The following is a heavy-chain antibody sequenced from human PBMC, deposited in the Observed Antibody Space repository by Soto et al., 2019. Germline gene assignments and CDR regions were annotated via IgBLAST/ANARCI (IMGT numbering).Heavy chain of an antibody. CDR3: ARDEGIAAAAGTTGH. J-gene: IGHJ4*02. V-gene: IGHV1-69*08. D-gene: IGHD6-13*01. CDR1: GGTFSSYT. Sequence: QVQLVQSGAEVKKPGSSVKVSCKASGGTFSSYTISWVRQAPGQGLEWMGRIIPILGIANYAQKFQGRVTITADKSTSTAYMELSSLRSEDTAVYYCARDEGIAAAAGTTGHWGQETLVTVSS. CDR2: IIPILGIA.